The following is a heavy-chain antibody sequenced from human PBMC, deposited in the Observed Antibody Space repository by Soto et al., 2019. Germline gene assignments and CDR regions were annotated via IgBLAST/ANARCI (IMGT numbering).Heavy chain of an antibody. CDR1: GGTFSSYA. J-gene: IGHJ5*02. D-gene: IGHD1-1*01. CDR2: IIPIFGTA. V-gene: IGHV1-69*13. Sequence: SVKVSCKASGGTFSSYAISWVRQAPGQGLEWMGGIIPIFGTANYAQKFQGRVTITADESTSTAYMELSSLRSEDTAVYYCATTSHRKGFVIRYNWFDPWGQGTLVTVSS. CDR3: ATTSHRKGFVIRYNWFDP.